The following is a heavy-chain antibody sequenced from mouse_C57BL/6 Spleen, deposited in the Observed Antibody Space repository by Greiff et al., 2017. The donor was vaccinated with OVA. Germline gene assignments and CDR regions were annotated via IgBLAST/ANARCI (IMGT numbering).Heavy chain of an antibody. J-gene: IGHJ2*01. CDR2: IYPGDGDT. CDR3: AGWDQLRDY. V-gene: IGHV1-82*01. CDR1: GNAFSSSW. Sequence: QVQLQQSGPELVKPGASVKISCKASGNAFSSSWLNWVKQRLGKGLEWIGRIYPGDGDTNYNGKFKGKSTLTADKSSSTAYMQLSSLTSEDSAVYYCAGWDQLRDYWGQGTTLTVSS. D-gene: IGHD1-1*01.